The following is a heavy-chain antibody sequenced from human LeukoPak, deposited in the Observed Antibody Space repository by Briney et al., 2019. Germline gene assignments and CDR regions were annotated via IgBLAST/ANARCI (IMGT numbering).Heavy chain of an antibody. V-gene: IGHV1-18*01. CDR3: ARTGGHDYGDYEGY. J-gene: IGHJ4*02. Sequence: ASVKVSCKSSGYTFTSYGLSWVRQAPGQGLEWMGWISAYNGNTNYAQKLQGRVTMTTDTSTSTAYMELRSLRSDDTAVYYCARTGGHDYGDYEGYWGQGTLVTVSS. D-gene: IGHD4-17*01. CDR1: GYTFTSYG. CDR2: ISAYNGNT.